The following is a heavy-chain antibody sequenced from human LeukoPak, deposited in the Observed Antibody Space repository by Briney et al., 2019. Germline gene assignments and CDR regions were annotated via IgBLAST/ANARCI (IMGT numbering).Heavy chain of an antibody. CDR2: IYPSDSDT. CDR1: EYSFATYW. CDR3: ARPLQGIVGATGFDY. D-gene: IGHD1-26*01. J-gene: IGHJ4*02. Sequence: GESLKIPCQGSEYSFATYWIAWLRQMPGKGLEGMGIIYPSDSDTRYSPSFQGQVTISADKSIKTAYLQWSSLKASDTAMYYCARPLQGIVGATGFDYWGQGTLVTVSS. V-gene: IGHV5-51*01.